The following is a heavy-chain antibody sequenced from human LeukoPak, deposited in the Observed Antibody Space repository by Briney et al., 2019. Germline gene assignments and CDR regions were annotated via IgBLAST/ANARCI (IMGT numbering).Heavy chain of an antibody. CDR3: SRDSISGSYVHFDH. CDR2: INTNTGNP. J-gene: IGHJ4*02. D-gene: IGHD1-26*01. Sequence: ASVKVSCKASVYSFDRYAINWLRQPPGQGLEWMGWINTNTGNPTYAQGFTGRFVFSLDTALSTTYLPISSLKADDTAVYYCSRDSISGSYVHFDHWGQGTLVTVSS. V-gene: IGHV7-4-1*02. CDR1: VYSFDRYA.